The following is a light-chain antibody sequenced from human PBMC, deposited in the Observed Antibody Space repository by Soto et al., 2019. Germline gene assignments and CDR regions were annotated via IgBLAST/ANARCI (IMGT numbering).Light chain of an antibody. CDR3: QQYNSYWT. Sequence: DIQMTQSPSTMSASVGDRVTITCRASQSISSWLAWYQQKPGKAPKLLIYKASSLECGVPSRFSGSGSGTEFTLTISSLQPDDFATYFCQQYNSYWTFGQGTKVEIK. V-gene: IGKV1-5*03. CDR2: KAS. J-gene: IGKJ1*01. CDR1: QSISSW.